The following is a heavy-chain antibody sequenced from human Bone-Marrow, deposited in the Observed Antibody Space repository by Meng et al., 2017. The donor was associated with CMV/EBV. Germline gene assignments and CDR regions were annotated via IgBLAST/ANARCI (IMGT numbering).Heavy chain of an antibody. J-gene: IGHJ6*02. D-gene: IGHD2-2*01. CDR2: ISYDGINK. CDR1: GFTFSSYT. Sequence: GESLKISCAASGFTFSSYTMHWVRQAPGKGLEWVAIISYDGINKFYADSVKGRFTISRDNSKNTLYLQMSSLRTEDTAVFYCARQESSPSPKGMDAWGQGTTVTVSS. CDR3: ARQESSPSPKGMDA. V-gene: IGHV3-30*04.